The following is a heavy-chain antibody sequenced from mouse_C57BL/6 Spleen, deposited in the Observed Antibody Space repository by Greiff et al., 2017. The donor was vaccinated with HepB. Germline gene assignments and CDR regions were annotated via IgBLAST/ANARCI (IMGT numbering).Heavy chain of an antibody. Sequence: VKLMESGAELVKPGASVKISCKASGYAFSSYWMNWVKQRPGKGLEWIGQIYPGDGDTNYNGKFKGKATLTADKSSSTAYMQLSSLTSEDSAVYFCARWHYDRGNYWGQGTTLTVSS. D-gene: IGHD1-2*01. CDR3: ARWHYDRGNY. J-gene: IGHJ2*01. CDR2: IYPGDGDT. V-gene: IGHV1-80*01. CDR1: GYAFSSYW.